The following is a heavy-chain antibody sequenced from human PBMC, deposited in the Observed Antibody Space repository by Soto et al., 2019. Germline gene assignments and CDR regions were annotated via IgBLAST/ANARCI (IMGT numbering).Heavy chain of an antibody. D-gene: IGHD3-10*01. Sequence: QVQLVQSGAEVKKPGSSVKVSCKASGGTFSSYTISWVRQAPGQGLEWMGRIIPILGIANYAQKFQGRVTVTADKSTITADMELSSLRSEDTAVYYCASLDSYVSGRTDYWGQGTLGTVSS. J-gene: IGHJ4*02. CDR3: ASLDSYVSGRTDY. CDR2: IIPILGIA. V-gene: IGHV1-69*02. CDR1: GGTFSSYT.